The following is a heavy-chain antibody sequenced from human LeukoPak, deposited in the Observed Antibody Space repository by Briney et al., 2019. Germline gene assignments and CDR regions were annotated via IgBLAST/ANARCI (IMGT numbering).Heavy chain of an antibody. J-gene: IGHJ4*02. V-gene: IGHV3-23*01. CDR2: ISGGGDTI. Sequence: GGSLRLSCAASGFTFSSYAMSWVRQAPGKGLEWVSAISGGGDTIYYADSVKGRFTISRDNSKNTLYLQTNSLRAEDTAVYYCAVLRVTTGGYWGQGTLVTVSS. CDR3: AVLRVTTGGY. D-gene: IGHD4-17*01. CDR1: GFTFSSYA.